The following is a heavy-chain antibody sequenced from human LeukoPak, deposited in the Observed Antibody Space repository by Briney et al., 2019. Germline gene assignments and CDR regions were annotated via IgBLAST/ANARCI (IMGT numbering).Heavy chain of an antibody. Sequence: ASVKVSCKASGYTFTSYGISWVRQAPGQGLEWMGWISAYNVNTNYAQKLQGRVTMTTDTSTSTAYMELRSLRSDDTAVYYCAGIYDYVWGSYRYYFDYWGQGTLVTVSS. CDR3: AGIYDYVWGSYRYYFDY. CDR2: ISAYNVNT. V-gene: IGHV1-18*01. D-gene: IGHD3-16*02. J-gene: IGHJ4*02. CDR1: GYTFTSYG.